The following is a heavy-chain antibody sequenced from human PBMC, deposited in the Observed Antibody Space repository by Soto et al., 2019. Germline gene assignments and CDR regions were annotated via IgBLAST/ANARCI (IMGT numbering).Heavy chain of an antibody. J-gene: IGHJ4*02. Sequence: QVQLVQSGAEVKKPGASVKVSCKASGYTFTGYYMHWVRQAPGQGLEWMGWINPNSGGTNYAQKFQGWVTMTRDTSISTAYMELSRLRSDDTAVYYCARGPATTVTKHLYYFDYWGQGTLVTVSS. CDR1: GYTFTGYY. D-gene: IGHD4-17*01. CDR2: INPNSGGT. V-gene: IGHV1-2*04. CDR3: ARGPATTVTKHLYYFDY.